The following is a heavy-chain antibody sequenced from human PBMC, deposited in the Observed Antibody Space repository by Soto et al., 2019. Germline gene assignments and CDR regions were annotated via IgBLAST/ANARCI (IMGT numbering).Heavy chain of an antibody. CDR1: GYIFVNYG. J-gene: IGHJ6*02. V-gene: IGHV1-18*01. CDR2: ISPYTGNT. CDR3: GMVDNYVTPTPQDV. D-gene: IGHD3-16*01. Sequence: QVQLVQSGDEVKKPGASVKVSCKASGYIFVNYGIAWVRQAPRQGLEWMGWISPYTGNTHSATKSQGRLTMTTDTPTSAADMDLRSLTSDDAAVYYCGMVDNYVTPTPQDVWGQGTTVTVSS.